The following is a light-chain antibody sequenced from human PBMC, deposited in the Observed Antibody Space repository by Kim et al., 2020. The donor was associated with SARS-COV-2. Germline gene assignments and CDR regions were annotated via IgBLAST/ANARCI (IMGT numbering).Light chain of an antibody. Sequence: ASVKLNCTLSSGHSSYAIAWLQQQPEKGPRYLMKVNSDGSHTRGDGIPDRFSGSSSGDERYLSISNLQSEDEADFYCQTWGTGFVVFGRGTKVTVL. V-gene: IGLV4-69*01. J-gene: IGLJ2*01. CDR2: VNSDGSH. CDR3: QTWGTGFVV. CDR1: SGHSSYA.